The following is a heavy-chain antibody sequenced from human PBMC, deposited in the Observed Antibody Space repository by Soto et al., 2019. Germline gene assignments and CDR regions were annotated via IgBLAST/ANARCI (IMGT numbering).Heavy chain of an antibody. CDR3: ARDGTAAAIDAFDI. CDR1: GYTFTSYG. CDR2: ISAYNGNT. Sequence: ASVKVSCKASGYTFTSYGVSWVRQAPGQGLEWMGWISAYNGNTNYAQKLQGRVTMTTDISTSTAYMELRSLRSDDTAVYYCARDGTAAAIDAFDIWGQGTMVTVSS. V-gene: IGHV1-18*01. J-gene: IGHJ3*02. D-gene: IGHD2-2*02.